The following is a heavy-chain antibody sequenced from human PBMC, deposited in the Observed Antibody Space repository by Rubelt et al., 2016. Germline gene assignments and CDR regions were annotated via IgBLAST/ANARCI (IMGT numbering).Heavy chain of an antibody. V-gene: IGHV3-33*01. J-gene: IGHJ5*02. CDR2: IWSDGSNK. D-gene: IGHD4/OR15-4a*01. CDR3: ARDNVGYGESKWFDP. Sequence: VRKAPGKGLEWVAVIWSDGSNKYYVDSVKGRFTISRDNSKNRLFLQMNSLRAEDTAVYYCARDNVGYGESKWFDPWGQGALVTVSS.